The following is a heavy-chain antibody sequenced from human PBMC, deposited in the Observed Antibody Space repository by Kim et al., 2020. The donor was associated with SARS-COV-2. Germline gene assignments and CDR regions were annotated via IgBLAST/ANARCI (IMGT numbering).Heavy chain of an antibody. J-gene: IGHJ4*02. CDR1: GFTFSRYA. CDR3: ASNRNTAMVIRGVDY. V-gene: IGHV3-30*04. CDR2: ISYDGSNK. Sequence: GGSLRLSCAASGFTFSRYAMHWVRQAPGKGLEWVAVISYDGSNKYYADSVKGRFTISRVNSMHTLYLQMDSLRAEDTAVYYCASNRNTAMVIRGVDYWGQGALVTVSS. D-gene: IGHD5-18*01.